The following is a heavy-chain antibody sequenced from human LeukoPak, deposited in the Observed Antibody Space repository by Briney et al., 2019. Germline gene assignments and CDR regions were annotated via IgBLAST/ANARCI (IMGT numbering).Heavy chain of an antibody. D-gene: IGHD5-24*01. CDR3: ARGAIEAWGWLQHKEVEYFQH. J-gene: IGHJ1*01. V-gene: IGHV1-18*01. CDR2: ISAYNGNT. Sequence: ASVKVSCKASGYTFTSYGISWVRQAPGQGLEWMGWISAYNGNTNYAQKLQGRVTMTRDTSTSTVYMELSSLRSEGTAVYYCARGAIEAWGWLQHKEVEYFQHWGQGTLVTVSS. CDR1: GYTFTSYG.